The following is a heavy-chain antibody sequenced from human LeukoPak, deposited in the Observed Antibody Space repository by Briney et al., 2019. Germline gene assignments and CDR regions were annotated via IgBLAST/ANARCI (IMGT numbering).Heavy chain of an antibody. Sequence: GASVKVPCRASGYTFTNYVIYWVRQAPGPRLEWMGWINAGNGNTKYSQKFQGRVTVIRDTSASTAYMELSSLRSEDTAVYYCARTFSSGYYYLEYWGQGTLVTVSS. J-gene: IGHJ4*02. D-gene: IGHD6-19*01. CDR3: ARTFSSGYYYLEY. V-gene: IGHV1-3*01. CDR2: INAGNGNT. CDR1: GYTFTNYV.